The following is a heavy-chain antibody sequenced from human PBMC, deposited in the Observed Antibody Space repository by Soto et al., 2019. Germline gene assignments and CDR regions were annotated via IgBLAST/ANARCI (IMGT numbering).Heavy chain of an antibody. Sequence: PSETLSLTCTVSGGSISSYYWSWIRHPPGKGMEWIGYIYYSGSTNYNPSLKSRVTISVDTSKNQFSLKLSSVTAADTAVYYCVRLNIVVLPAAIGWIHPWGQGILGSGSS. CDR1: GGSISSYY. J-gene: IGHJ5*02. V-gene: IGHV4-59*08. CDR2: IYYSGST. D-gene: IGHD2-2*01. CDR3: VRLNIVVLPAAIGWIHP.